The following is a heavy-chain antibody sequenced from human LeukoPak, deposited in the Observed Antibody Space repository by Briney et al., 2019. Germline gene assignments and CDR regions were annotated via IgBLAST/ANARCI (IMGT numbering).Heavy chain of an antibody. J-gene: IGHJ3*02. CDR2: ISGSGGST. D-gene: IGHD3-10*01. CDR3: ADSTMVRGTPMGAFDI. CDR1: GFTFSSYA. V-gene: IGHV3-23*01. Sequence: AGGSLRLSCAASGFTFSSYAMSWVRQAPGKGLEWVSAISGSGGSTYYADSVKGRFTISRDNSKNTLYLQMNSLRAEDTAVYYCADSTMVRGTPMGAFDIWGQGTMVTVSS.